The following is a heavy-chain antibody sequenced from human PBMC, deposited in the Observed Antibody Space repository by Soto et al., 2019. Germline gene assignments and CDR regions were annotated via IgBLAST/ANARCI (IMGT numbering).Heavy chain of an antibody. D-gene: IGHD6-19*01. Sequence: SETLSLTCTVSGGSISSGGYYWSWICQHPGKGLEWIGYIYYSGSTYYSPSLKSRVTISVDTSKNQFSLKLSSVTAADTAVYYCVRDNRHGIAVAGFDAFDIWGQGTMVS. V-gene: IGHV4-31*03. CDR3: VRDNRHGIAVAGFDAFDI. J-gene: IGHJ3*02. CDR2: IYYSGST. CDR1: GGSISSGGYY.